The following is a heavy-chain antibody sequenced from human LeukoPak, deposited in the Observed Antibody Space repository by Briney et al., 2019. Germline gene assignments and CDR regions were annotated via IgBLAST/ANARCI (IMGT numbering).Heavy chain of an antibody. CDR2: IYHSGST. D-gene: IGHD6-13*01. Sequence: SETLSLTCAVSGYSISSGYYWGWIRQPPGKGLEWIGSIYHSGSTYYNPSLKSRVTISVDTSKNQFSLKLSSVTAADTAVCYCARKAAAGDFDYWGQGTLVTVSS. V-gene: IGHV4-38-2*01. J-gene: IGHJ4*02. CDR3: ARKAAAGDFDY. CDR1: GYSISSGYY.